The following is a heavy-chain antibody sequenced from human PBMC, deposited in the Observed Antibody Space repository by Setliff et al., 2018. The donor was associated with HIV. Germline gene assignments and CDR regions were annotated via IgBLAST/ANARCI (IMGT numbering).Heavy chain of an antibody. CDR2: IHTTGSP. V-gene: IGHV4-4*08. D-gene: IGHD3-9*01. J-gene: IGHJ4*02. CDR3: ARLLEGPDYSSDFRYFDWFPDV. Sequence: TSETLSLTCTISGVYISNYHWGWIRQPPGRGLEWIGSIHTTGSPKNNPSLQSRVSISIDMAKSLFSLELSSVTAADTAVYYCARLLEGPDYSSDFRYFDWFPDVWGQGALVTVSS. CDR1: GVYISNYH.